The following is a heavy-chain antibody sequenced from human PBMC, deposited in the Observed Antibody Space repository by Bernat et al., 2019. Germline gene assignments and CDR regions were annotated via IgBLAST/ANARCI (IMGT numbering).Heavy chain of an antibody. Sequence: QVQLVESGGGVVQPGRSLRLSSAASGFTFSSYGMHWVRQAPGKGLEWVAVIWYDGSNKYYADSVKGRFTISRDNSKNTLYLQMNSLRAEDTAVYYCARAISRYLKLFDYWGQGTLVTVSS. D-gene: IGHD3-3*02. J-gene: IGHJ4*02. CDR2: IWYDGSNK. V-gene: IGHV3-33*01. CDR1: GFTFSSYG. CDR3: ARAISRYLKLFDY.